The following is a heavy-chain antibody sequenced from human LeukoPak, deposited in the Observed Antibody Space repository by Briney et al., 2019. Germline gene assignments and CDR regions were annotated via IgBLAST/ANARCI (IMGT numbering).Heavy chain of an antibody. J-gene: IGHJ6*03. Sequence: PSETLSLTCAVYGGSFSGYYWSWIRQPPGKGLEWIGEINHSGSTNYNPSLKSRVTISVDTSKNQFSLKLSSVTAADTAVYYCARGLRGYSYGYGYYYCMDVWGKGTTVTVSS. V-gene: IGHV4-34*01. D-gene: IGHD5-18*01. CDR2: INHSGST. CDR3: ARGLRGYSYGYGYYYCMDV. CDR1: GGSFSGYY.